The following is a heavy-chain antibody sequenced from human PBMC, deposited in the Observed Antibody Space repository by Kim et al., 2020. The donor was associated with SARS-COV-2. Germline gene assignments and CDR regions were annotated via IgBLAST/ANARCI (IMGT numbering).Heavy chain of an antibody. Sequence: SETLSLTCAVYGGSFSGYYWSWIRQPPGKGLEWIGEINHSGSTNYNPSLKSRVTISVDTSKNQFSLKLSSVTAADTAVYYCARAWGSGRGYFQHWGQGTLVTVSS. V-gene: IGHV4-34*01. CDR1: GGSFSGYY. J-gene: IGHJ1*01. D-gene: IGHD2-15*01. CDR2: INHSGST. CDR3: ARAWGSGRGYFQH.